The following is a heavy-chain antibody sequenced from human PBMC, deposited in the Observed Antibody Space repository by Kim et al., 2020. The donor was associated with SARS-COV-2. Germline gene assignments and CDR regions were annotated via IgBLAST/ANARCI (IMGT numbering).Heavy chain of an antibody. D-gene: IGHD3-22*01. CDR3: ARAPFSDYDSSGYYLAFDY. CDR1: GGTFSSYA. J-gene: IGHJ4*02. CDR2: IIPIFGTA. Sequence: SVKVSCKASGGTFSSYAISWVRQAPGQGLEWMGGIIPIFGTANYAQKFQGRVTITADESTSTAYMELSSLRSEDTAVYYCARAPFSDYDSSGYYLAFDYWGQGTLVTVSS. V-gene: IGHV1-69*13.